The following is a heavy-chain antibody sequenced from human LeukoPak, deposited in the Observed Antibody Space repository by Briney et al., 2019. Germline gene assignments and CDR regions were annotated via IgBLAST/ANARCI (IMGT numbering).Heavy chain of an antibody. J-gene: IGHJ4*02. CDR3: GRKAGDCGGGSCYSIDY. V-gene: IGHV1-69*05. D-gene: IGHD2-15*01. CDR2: IIPRLCTA. Sequence: ASVKVSCKAFGGSFSSEAISWVRQAPGQGLEWMGGIIPRLCTANYAQKFQGRVTITTDESTSTAYMEVSSLRSEDTAVYYCGRKAGDCGGGSCYSIDYWGQGTLVTVSS. CDR1: GGSFSSEA.